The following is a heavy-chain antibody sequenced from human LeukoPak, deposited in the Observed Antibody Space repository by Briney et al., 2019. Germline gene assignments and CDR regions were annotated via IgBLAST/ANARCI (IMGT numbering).Heavy chain of an antibody. CDR3: TTSGYDSNQFNN. CDR2: IYSGGST. CDR1: GFTVSSNY. V-gene: IGHV3-53*01. J-gene: IGHJ4*02. D-gene: IGHD5-12*01. Sequence: GGSLRLSCAASGFTVSSNYMNWVRQAPGKGLEWVSVIYSGGSTYYADSVKGRFTISRDNSKNTLYLQMNSLRAEDTAVYYCTTSGYDSNQFNNWGQGALVTVSS.